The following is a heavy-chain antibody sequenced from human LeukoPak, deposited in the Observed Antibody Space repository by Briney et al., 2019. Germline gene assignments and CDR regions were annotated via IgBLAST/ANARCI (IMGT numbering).Heavy chain of an antibody. CDR2: ISGSGGST. Sequence: GGSLRLSCAASGFTFSTYAMSWVRQAPGKGLEWVSAISGSGGSTYYADSVKGRFTVSRDNSKNTLYLQMNSLRAEDTAVYYCAKDLRTTSGLGFFDYWGQGTLVTVSS. CDR1: GFTFSTYA. V-gene: IGHV3-23*01. D-gene: IGHD4-17*01. J-gene: IGHJ4*02. CDR3: AKDLRTTSGLGFFDY.